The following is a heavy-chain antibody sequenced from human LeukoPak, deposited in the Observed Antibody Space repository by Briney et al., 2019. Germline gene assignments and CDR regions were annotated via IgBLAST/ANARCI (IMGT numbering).Heavy chain of an antibody. CDR2: INTDGTVT. J-gene: IGHJ4*02. V-gene: IGHV3-74*01. CDR1: GFTFSKYW. Sequence: GGSLRLSCAASGFTFSKYWMLWVRQAPGKGLESVSRINTDGTVTTYADSVKGRFTISRDNSKNTLYLQMNSLRAEDTAVYYCAKEGYYYDSSGYYYGTFDYWGQGTLVTVSS. D-gene: IGHD3-22*01. CDR3: AKEGYYYDSSGYYYGTFDY.